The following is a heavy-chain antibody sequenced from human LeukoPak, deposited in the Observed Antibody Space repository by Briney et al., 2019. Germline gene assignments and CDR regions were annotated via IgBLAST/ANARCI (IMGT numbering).Heavy chain of an antibody. D-gene: IGHD3-10*01. Sequence: SETLSLTCTVSGGSISSYYWSWIRQPAGKGLEWIGRIYTSGSTNYNPSLKSRVTMSVDTSKNQFSLKLSSVTAADTAVYYCARDLGYYGSGSYPRSYYYYYMDVWGKGTTVTISS. J-gene: IGHJ6*03. V-gene: IGHV4-4*07. CDR1: GGSISSYY. CDR3: ARDLGYYGSGSYPRSYYYYYMDV. CDR2: IYTSGST.